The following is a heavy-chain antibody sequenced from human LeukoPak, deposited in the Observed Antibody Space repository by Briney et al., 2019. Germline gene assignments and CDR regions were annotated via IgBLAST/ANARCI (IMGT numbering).Heavy chain of an antibody. V-gene: IGHV3-23*01. CDR1: GFTFSSYA. CDR2: IRGSGDRT. CDR3: AKDLKSAVVTRDY. D-gene: IGHD2-21*02. J-gene: IGHJ4*02. Sequence: GGSLRLSCAASGFTFSSYAMSWVRQAPGKGLEWVSAIRGSGDRTYYADSVKGRFTISRDNSKNTLYLQMNSLRAEDTAVYYCAKDLKSAVVTRDYWGQGTLVTVSS.